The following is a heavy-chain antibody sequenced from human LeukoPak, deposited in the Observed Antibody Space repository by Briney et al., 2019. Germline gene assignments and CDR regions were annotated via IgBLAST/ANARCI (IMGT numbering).Heavy chain of an antibody. CDR1: GFTVSSNY. CDR3: ARDSQRELLWFGEDNYYYGMDV. J-gene: IGHJ6*04. V-gene: IGHV3-53*01. CDR2: IYSGGGT. D-gene: IGHD3-10*01. Sequence: GGSLRLSCAASGFTVSSNYMSWVRQAPGKGLEWVSVIYSGGGTYYADSVKGRFTISRDNSKNTLYLQMNSLRAEDTAVYYCARDSQRELLWFGEDNYYYGMDVWGKGTTVTVSS.